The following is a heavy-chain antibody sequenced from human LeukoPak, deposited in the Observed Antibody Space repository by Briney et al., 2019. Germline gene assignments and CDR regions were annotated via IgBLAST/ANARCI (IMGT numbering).Heavy chain of an antibody. D-gene: IGHD3-10*01. V-gene: IGHV4-34*01. Sequence: SETLSLTCAVYGGSFSGYYWSWIRQTPGKGLEWIGEINHSGSTNYNPSLKSRVTISVDTSKNQFSLKLSSVTAADTAVYYCAAHYGSGSPVDYWGQGTLVTVSS. CDR3: AAHYGSGSPVDY. J-gene: IGHJ4*02. CDR2: INHSGST. CDR1: GGSFSGYY.